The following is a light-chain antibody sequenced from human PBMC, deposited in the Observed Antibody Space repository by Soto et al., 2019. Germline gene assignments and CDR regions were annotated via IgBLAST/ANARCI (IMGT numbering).Light chain of an antibody. CDR1: QSIRSTF. CDR3: QQYRSSPHT. Sequence: EIVLTQSPGTLSLSPGERATLSCRASQSIRSTFLAWYQHKPGQAPRLLIYDASSRATGIPDRFSGSGSGTDFTLTISRLEPEDSAVYYCQQYRSSPHTFGQGTKLEI. J-gene: IGKJ2*01. CDR2: DAS. V-gene: IGKV3-20*01.